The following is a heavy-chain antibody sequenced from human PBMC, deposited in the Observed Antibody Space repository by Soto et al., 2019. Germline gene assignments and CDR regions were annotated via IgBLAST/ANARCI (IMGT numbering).Heavy chain of an antibody. Sequence: GGSLRLSCADSGFSFSSYWMHWVRQGPGKGLVWVSRISPDGSSTNYADSVNGRFTTFRDNAKNTLYLQMNSLRAEDTAVYYCARGYSSSSAAFDYWGQGTLVTVSS. CDR3: ARGYSSSSAAFDY. J-gene: IGHJ4*02. CDR2: ISPDGSST. D-gene: IGHD6-13*01. CDR1: GFSFSSYW. V-gene: IGHV3-74*01.